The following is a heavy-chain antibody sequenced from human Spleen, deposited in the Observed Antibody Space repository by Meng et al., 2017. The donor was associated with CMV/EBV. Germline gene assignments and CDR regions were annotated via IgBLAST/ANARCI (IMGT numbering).Heavy chain of an antibody. D-gene: IGHD3-3*01. CDR1: GGSISSSSYY. CDR2: INHSGST. V-gene: IGHV4-39*07. CDR3: ARGAYYDFWSGHYYYGMDV. Sequence: SETLSLSCTVSGGSISSSSYYWSWIRQPPGKGLEWIGEINHSGSTNYNPSLKSRVTISVDTSKNQFSLKLSSVTAADTAVYYCARGAYYDFWSGHYYYGMDVWGQGTTVTVSS. J-gene: IGHJ6*02.